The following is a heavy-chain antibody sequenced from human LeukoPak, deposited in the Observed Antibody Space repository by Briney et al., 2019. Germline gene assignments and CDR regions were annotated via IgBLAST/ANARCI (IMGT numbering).Heavy chain of an antibody. CDR1: GGSFSGYY. V-gene: IGHV4-34*01. J-gene: IGHJ5*02. Sequence: SETLSLTCAVYGGSFSGYYWSWIHQPPGKGLEWIGEINHSGSTNYNPSLKSRVTISVDTSKNQFSLKLSSVTAADTAVYYCARGGVVVVVAATTNWFDPWGQGTLVTVSS. CDR3: ARGGVVVVVAATTNWFDP. D-gene: IGHD2-15*01. CDR2: INHSGST.